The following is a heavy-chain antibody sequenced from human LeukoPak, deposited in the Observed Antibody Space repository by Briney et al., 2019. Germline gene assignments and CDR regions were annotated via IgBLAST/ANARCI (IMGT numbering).Heavy chain of an antibody. D-gene: IGHD2-21*02. V-gene: IGHV1-2*02. CDR3: ARVCGGDCQHSEY. J-gene: IGHJ4*02. CDR1: GYTFTGYY. Sequence: ASVKVSCKASGYTFTGYYMHWVRQAPGQGLEWMGWINPNSGGTNYAQKFQGRVTMTRDTSISTAYMELSRLRSDDTAVYYCARVCGGDCQHSEYWGQGTLVTVSS. CDR2: INPNSGGT.